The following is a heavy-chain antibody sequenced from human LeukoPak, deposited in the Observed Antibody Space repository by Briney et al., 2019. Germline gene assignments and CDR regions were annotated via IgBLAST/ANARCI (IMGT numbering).Heavy chain of an antibody. Sequence: SETLSLTCTVSGGSFSSSSYYWGWIRQPPGKGLEWIGSIYYSGSTYYNPSLKSRVTISVDTSKNQFSLKLSSVTAADTAVYYCASTIVGKAAAGTFDYWGQGTLVTVSS. J-gene: IGHJ4*02. CDR3: ASTIVGKAAAGTFDY. V-gene: IGHV4-39*07. CDR2: IYYSGST. D-gene: IGHD6-13*01. CDR1: GGSFSSSSYY.